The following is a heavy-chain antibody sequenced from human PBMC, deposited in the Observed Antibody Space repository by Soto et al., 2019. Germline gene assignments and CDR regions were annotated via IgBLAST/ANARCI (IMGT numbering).Heavy chain of an antibody. J-gene: IGHJ6*02. CDR2: IIPIFGTA. D-gene: IGHD6-19*01. CDR1: GGTFSSYA. Sequence: QVQLVQSGAEVKKPGSSVKVSCKASGGTFSSYAISWVRQAPGQGLEWMGGIIPIFGTANYAQKFQGRVTITADESTSTAYMELSSRRSEDTAVYYCARVIQGIAVAGTEGTGYYYYGMDVWGQGTTVTVS. CDR3: ARVIQGIAVAGTEGTGYYYYGMDV. V-gene: IGHV1-69*01.